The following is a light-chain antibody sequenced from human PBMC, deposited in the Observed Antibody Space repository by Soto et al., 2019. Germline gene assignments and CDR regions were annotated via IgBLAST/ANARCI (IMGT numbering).Light chain of an antibody. CDR2: GAS. J-gene: IGKJ5*01. Sequence: EIVMTQSPATRSVSPGERATLSCRASQSVSSNLAWYHQKPGQAPSLLIYGASTRATGVPDRFSGTGSGTEFTLTVSSLQSEDFAVYYCQQYIKWPITFGQGTRLVIK. CDR1: QSVSSN. V-gene: IGKV3-15*01. CDR3: QQYIKWPIT.